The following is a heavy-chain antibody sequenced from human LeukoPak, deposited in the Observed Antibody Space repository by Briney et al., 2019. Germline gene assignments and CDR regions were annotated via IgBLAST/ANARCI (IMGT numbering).Heavy chain of an antibody. Sequence: GGSLRLSCAASGFTFSSYGMHWVRQAPGKGLEWVAVISYDGSNKYYADSVKGRFTISRDNSKNTLYLQMNSLRAEDTAVYYCAKGNSYYYDSSGYPFDYWGQGTLVTVSS. CDR3: AKGNSYYYDSSGYPFDY. CDR1: GFTFSSYG. V-gene: IGHV3-30*18. D-gene: IGHD3-22*01. CDR2: ISYDGSNK. J-gene: IGHJ4*02.